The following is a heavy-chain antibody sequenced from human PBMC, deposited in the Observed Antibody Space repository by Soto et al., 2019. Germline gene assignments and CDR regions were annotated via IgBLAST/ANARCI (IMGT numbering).Heavy chain of an antibody. V-gene: IGHV3-64*01. CDR1: GFTFSRYA. J-gene: IGHJ4*02. CDR2: INSNGGST. D-gene: IGHD3-22*01. CDR3: AKGTAVGYYDSSGYYS. Sequence: PGGSLRLSCAASGFTFSRYAMHWVHQAPGKGLEYVSGINSNGGSTYYANSVKGRFIISRDNSKNTLYLQMGSLRAEDTAVYYCAKGTAVGYYDSSGYYSWGQGTLVTVSS.